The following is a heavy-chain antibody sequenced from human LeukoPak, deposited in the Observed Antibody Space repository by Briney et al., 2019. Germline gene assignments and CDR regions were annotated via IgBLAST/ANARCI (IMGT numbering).Heavy chain of an antibody. CDR3: ARIVSGFGALWFGVYYYYMDV. CDR1: GGSFSGYY. V-gene: IGHV4-34*01. Sequence: PSETLSLTCAVYGGSFSGYYWSWIRQPPGKGLEWIGEINHSGSTNYNPSLKSRVTISVDTSKNQFSLKLSSVTAADTAVYYCARIVSGFGALWFGVYYYYMDVWGKGTTVTVSS. J-gene: IGHJ6*03. D-gene: IGHD3-10*01. CDR2: INHSGST.